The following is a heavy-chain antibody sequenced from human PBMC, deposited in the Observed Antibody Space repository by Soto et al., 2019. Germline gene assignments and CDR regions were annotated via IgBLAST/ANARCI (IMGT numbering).Heavy chain of an antibody. V-gene: IGHV1-69*13. CDR2: FIAMLGTP. J-gene: IGHJ4*02. CDR1: GGTFGSQG. D-gene: IGHD5-18*01. Sequence: VASVKVSCKASGGTFGSQGIAWVRQAPGQGLEWMGGFIAMLGTPTYAKKVQGRATISADESLTSPYLELRSLRSEDTGVYFCARGAMANFDYWGQGTVVTVSS. CDR3: ARGAMANFDY.